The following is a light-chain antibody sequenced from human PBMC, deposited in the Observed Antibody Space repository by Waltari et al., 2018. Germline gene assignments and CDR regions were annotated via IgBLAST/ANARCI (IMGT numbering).Light chain of an antibody. CDR3: QQANSFPYT. J-gene: IGKJ2*01. CDR1: QGISSW. V-gene: IGKV1-12*01. CDR2: AAS. Sequence: IQMTQSPSSVSASVGDRVTITCRASQGISSWLDWYQQKPGKAPKLLIYAASSLQSGVPSRFSGSGSGTDFTLTISSLQPEDFATYYCQQANSFPYTFGQGTKLEIK.